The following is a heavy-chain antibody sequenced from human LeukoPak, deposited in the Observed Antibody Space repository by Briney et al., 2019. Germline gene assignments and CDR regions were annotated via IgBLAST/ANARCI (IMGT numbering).Heavy chain of an antibody. CDR1: GFTVSSNY. Sequence: QPGGSLSLSCAASGFTVSSNYMSWVRQAPGKGLEWVSVIYSGGSTYYADSVKGRFTISRDNSKNTLYLQMNSLRAEDTAVYYCASQTAYWGQGTLVTVSS. J-gene: IGHJ4*02. CDR2: IYSGGST. V-gene: IGHV3-66*02. CDR3: ASQTAY.